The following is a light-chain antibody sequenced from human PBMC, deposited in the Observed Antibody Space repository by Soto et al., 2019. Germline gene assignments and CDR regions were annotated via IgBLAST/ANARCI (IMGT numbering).Light chain of an antibody. J-gene: IGKJ3*01. CDR2: DAS. CDR1: LDISNW. Sequence: DLQMTQSPSSLSASVGDRVTITCQASLDISNWLNWFQQKPGKAPKLLIYDASKLEAGVPSRFSGNGSGTHFTFTISSLQPEDIATYYCQQYDNLFITFGPGTTVDIK. V-gene: IGKV1-33*01. CDR3: QQYDNLFIT.